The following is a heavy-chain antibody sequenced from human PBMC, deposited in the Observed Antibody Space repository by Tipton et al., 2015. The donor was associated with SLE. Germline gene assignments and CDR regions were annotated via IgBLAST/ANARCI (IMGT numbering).Heavy chain of an antibody. Sequence: TLSLTCTVSGDSISSGSYYWSWIRQPPGKGLEWIGYIYYSGSTNYNPSLKSRVTISVDTSKNQFSLKLSSVTAADTAVYYCARLLEQWPVGYFDYWGQGTLVTVSS. CDR1: GDSISSGSYY. D-gene: IGHD6-19*01. CDR3: ARLLEQWPVGYFDY. CDR2: IYYSGST. V-gene: IGHV4-61*01. J-gene: IGHJ4*02.